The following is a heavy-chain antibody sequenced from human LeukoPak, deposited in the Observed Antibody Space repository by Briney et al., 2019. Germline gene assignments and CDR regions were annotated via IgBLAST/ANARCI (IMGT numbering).Heavy chain of an antibody. D-gene: IGHD3-10*01. J-gene: IGHJ4*02. CDR1: GGSISSSSYY. V-gene: IGHV4-39*07. CDR3: ARAKITVVRGVIIRFDY. CDR2: IYYSGST. Sequence: SETLSPTCTVSGGSISSSSYYWGWIRQPPGKGLEWIGSIYYSGSTYYNPSLKSRVTISVDTSKNQFSLKLSSVTAADTAVYYCARAKITVVRGVIIRFDYWGQGTLVTVSS.